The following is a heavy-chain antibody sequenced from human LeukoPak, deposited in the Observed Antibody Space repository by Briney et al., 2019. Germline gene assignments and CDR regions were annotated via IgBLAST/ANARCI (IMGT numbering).Heavy chain of an antibody. J-gene: IGHJ4*02. D-gene: IGHD1-26*01. CDR1: GFTFSSYA. CDR3: ARPGELTASYYFDY. V-gene: IGHV3-30-3*01. Sequence: PGGSLRLSCAASGFTFSSYAMHWVRQAPGKGLEWVAVISYDGNNKYYADSVKGRFTISRDNSKNTLYLQMNSLRAEDTAVYYCARPGELTASYYFDYWGQGTLVTVSS. CDR2: ISYDGNNK.